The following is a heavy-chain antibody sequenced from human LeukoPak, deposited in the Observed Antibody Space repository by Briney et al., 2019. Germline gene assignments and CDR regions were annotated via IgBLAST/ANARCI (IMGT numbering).Heavy chain of an antibody. V-gene: IGHV4-30-4*08. D-gene: IGHD1-20*01. J-gene: IGHJ5*02. CDR1: GGSISSGDYY. CDR2: IYYSGST. Sequence: SQTLSLTCTVSGGSISSGDYYWSWIRQPPGKGLEWIGYIYYSGSTYYNPSLKSRVTMSVDTSKNQFSLKLSSVTAADTAVYYCARDHNWNWFDPWGQGTLVTVSS. CDR3: ARDHNWNWFDP.